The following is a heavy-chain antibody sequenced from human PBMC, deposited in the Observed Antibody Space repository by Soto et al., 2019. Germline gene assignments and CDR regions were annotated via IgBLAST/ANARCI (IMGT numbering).Heavy chain of an antibody. V-gene: IGHV4-59*08. J-gene: IGHJ6*03. Sequence: SETLSLTCTVSGGSISSYYWSWIRQPPGKGLEWIGNIYYSGSTNYNPSLKSRVTISVDTSKNQFSLKLSSVTAADTAVYYCARRVSSSSYYYYYYMDGWGKGTTVTLSS. CDR1: GGSISSYY. CDR2: IYYSGST. D-gene: IGHD6-6*01. CDR3: ARRVSSSSYYYYYYMDG.